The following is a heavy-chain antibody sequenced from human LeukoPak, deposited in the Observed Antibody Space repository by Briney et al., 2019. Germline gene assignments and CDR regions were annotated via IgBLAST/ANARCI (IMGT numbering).Heavy chain of an antibody. CDR2: MKQDGSEQ. Sequence: PGGSLRLSCVGSGFTFKNHWMVWVRQAPGKGLEWVANMKQDGSEQYYGDSVRGRFTISRDNAKNSLYLQMNSLRVADTAVYYCARDADWASDYWGQGTLVTVPS. V-gene: IGHV3-7*01. CDR3: ARDADWASDY. D-gene: IGHD3/OR15-3a*01. J-gene: IGHJ4*02. CDR1: GFTFKNHW.